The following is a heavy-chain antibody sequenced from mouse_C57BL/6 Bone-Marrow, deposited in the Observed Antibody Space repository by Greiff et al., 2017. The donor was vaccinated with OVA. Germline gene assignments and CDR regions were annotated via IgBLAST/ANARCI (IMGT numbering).Heavy chain of an antibody. D-gene: IGHD1-1*01. J-gene: IGHJ1*03. CDR3: ARAIYYYGSSPYWYFDV. CDR1: GFTFSSYG. V-gene: IGHV5-6*02. CDR2: LSSGGSYT. Sequence: DVMLVESGGDLVKPGGSLKLSCAASGFTFSSYGMSWVRQTPDKRLEWVATLSSGGSYTYYPDSVKGRFTISRDNAKNTLYLQMSSLKSEDTAMYYCARAIYYYGSSPYWYFDVWGTGTTVTVSS.